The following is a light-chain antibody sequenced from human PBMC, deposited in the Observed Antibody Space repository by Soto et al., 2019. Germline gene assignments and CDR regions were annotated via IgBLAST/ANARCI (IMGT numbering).Light chain of an antibody. V-gene: IGKV3-15*01. J-gene: IGKJ1*01. CDR3: QQYNCYSRT. Sequence: IVMTQSPATLSVSTGERATLSYRASQSISNQLARYQHKPGQAPRLLIYDTSTRVAGIPARFTGSGSGTEFTLTISCLQPDDFATYYCQQYNCYSRTFGQGTKVDIK. CDR2: DTS. CDR1: QSISNQ.